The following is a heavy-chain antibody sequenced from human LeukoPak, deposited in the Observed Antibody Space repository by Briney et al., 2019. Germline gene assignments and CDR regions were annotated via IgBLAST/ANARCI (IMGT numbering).Heavy chain of an antibody. CDR3: ARADMGEAFDI. J-gene: IGHJ3*02. CDR1: GFTVSSNY. V-gene: IGHV3-66*01. D-gene: IGHD3-16*01. CDR2: IYSGGST. Sequence: GGSLRLSCAASGFTVSSNYMSWVRQAPGKGLEWVSVIYSGGSTYYADSVKGRFTISRDNSKNMLYLQMNSLRAEDTAVYYCARADMGEAFDIWGQGTMVTVSS.